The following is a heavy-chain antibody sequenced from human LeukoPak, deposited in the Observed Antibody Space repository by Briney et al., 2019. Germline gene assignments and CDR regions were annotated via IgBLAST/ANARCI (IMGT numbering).Heavy chain of an antibody. CDR3: ARAAFGGDYDSAFDI. Sequence: PGGSLRLSCAASGFTFSDYYMSWIRQAPGKGLEWVSFISSSSSYIYYADSVKGRFTVSRDNAKNSLYLQMNSLRAEDTAVYYCARAAFGGDYDSAFDIWGQGTMVTVSS. D-gene: IGHD4-17*01. V-gene: IGHV3-11*06. CDR2: ISSSSSYI. CDR1: GFTFSDYY. J-gene: IGHJ3*02.